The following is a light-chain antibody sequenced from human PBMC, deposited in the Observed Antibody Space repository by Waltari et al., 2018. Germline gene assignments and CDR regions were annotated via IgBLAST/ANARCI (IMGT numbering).Light chain of an antibody. J-gene: IGKJ2*03. CDR1: QSVSSSY. V-gene: IGKV3-20*01. Sequence: EIVLTQSPGTLSLSPGERATLSCRASQSVSSSYLAWYQQKPGQAPRLLIYGASSRATGIPDRFSGSESGTDFTLTISRLEPEDLAVYYCQQYGSSPPYSFGQGTKLEIK. CDR2: GAS. CDR3: QQYGSSPPYS.